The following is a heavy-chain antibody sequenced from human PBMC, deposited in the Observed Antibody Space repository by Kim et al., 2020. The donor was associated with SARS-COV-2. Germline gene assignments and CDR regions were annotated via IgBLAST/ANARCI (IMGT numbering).Heavy chain of an antibody. D-gene: IGHD3-9*01. V-gene: IGHV3-48*04. CDR2: ISSSSTI. J-gene: IGHJ4*02. Sequence: GGSLRLSCAASGFTFSSYSMNWVRQAPGKGLEWVSYISSSSTIYYADSVKGRFTISRDNAKNSLYLQMNSLRAEDTAVYYCARGGWYYDILTGYFDYWGQGTLVTVSS. CDR3: ARGGWYYDILTGYFDY. CDR1: GFTFSSYS.